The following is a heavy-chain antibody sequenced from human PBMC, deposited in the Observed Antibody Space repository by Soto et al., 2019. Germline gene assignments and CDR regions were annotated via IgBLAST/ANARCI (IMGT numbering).Heavy chain of an antibody. CDR2: INHSGST. V-gene: IGHV4-34*01. Sequence: QVQLQQWGAGLLKPSETLSLTCAVYGGSFSGYYWSWIRQPPGKGLEWIGEINHSGSTNYNPSLKSRVTISVDTSKNQFSLKLSSVTAADTAVYYCARGGGGNFDYWGQGTLVTVSS. J-gene: IGHJ4*02. CDR1: GGSFSGYY. CDR3: ARGGGGNFDY. D-gene: IGHD1-26*01.